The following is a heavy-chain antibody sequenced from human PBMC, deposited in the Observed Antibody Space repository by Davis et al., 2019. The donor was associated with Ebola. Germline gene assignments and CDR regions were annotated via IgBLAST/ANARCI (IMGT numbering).Heavy chain of an antibody. D-gene: IGHD6-19*01. Sequence: SETLSLTCTVSGGSISSYYWSWIRQPPGKGLEWIGYIYYSGSTNYNPSLKSRVTISVDTSKNQFSLKLSSVTAADTAVYYCAKKWGSSGWYAFDYWGQGTLVTVSS. CDR2: IYYSGST. CDR1: GGSISSYY. V-gene: IGHV4-59*01. J-gene: IGHJ4*02. CDR3: AKKWGSSGWYAFDY.